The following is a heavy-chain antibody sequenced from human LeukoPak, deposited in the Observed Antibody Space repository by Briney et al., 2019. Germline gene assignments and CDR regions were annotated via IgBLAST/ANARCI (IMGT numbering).Heavy chain of an antibody. V-gene: IGHV1-18*04. CDR2: ISAYNGNT. D-gene: IGHD2-15*01. Sequence: ASVKVSCKASGHTFTSYGISWVRQAPGQGLEWMGWISAYNGNTNYAQKLQGRVTMTTDTSTSTAYMELRSLRSDDTAVYYCARGPVGYCSGGSCTRYFDYWGQGTLVTVSS. CDR3: ARGPVGYCSGGSCTRYFDY. J-gene: IGHJ4*02. CDR1: GHTFTSYG.